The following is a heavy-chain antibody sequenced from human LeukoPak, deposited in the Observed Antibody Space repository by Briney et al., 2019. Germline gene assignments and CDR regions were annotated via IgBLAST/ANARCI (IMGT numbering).Heavy chain of an antibody. V-gene: IGHV3-30*18. CDR3: AKRYSSSWYGGYYYYGMDV. Sequence: PGGSLRLSCAASGFTISSYGMHWVRQAPGKGLEWVAVISYVGSNKYYADSVKGRFTISRDNSKNTLYLQMNSLRAEDTAVYYCAKRYSSSWYGGYYYYGMDVWGQGTTVTVSS. J-gene: IGHJ6*02. CDR1: GFTISSYG. CDR2: ISYVGSNK. D-gene: IGHD6-13*01.